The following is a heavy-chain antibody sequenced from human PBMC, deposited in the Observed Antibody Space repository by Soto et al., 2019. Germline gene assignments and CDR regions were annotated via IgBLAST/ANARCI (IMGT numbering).Heavy chain of an antibody. J-gene: IGHJ6*02. CDR3: AREGEAARGLNYSYYGMDV. CDR1: GGTFSSYA. D-gene: IGHD6-6*01. V-gene: IGHV1-69*12. Sequence: QVQLVQSGAEVKKPGSSVKVSCKASGGTFSSYAISWVRQAPGQGLEWMGGIIPIFGTANYAQKFQGRVTITAAEXXSXAXXELSSLRSEDTAVYYCAREGEAARGLNYSYYGMDVWGQGTTVTVSS. CDR2: IIPIFGTA.